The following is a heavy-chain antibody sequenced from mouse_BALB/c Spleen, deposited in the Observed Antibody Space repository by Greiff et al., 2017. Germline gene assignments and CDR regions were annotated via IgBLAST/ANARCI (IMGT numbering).Heavy chain of an antibody. V-gene: IGHV1-18*01. J-gene: IGHJ4*01. D-gene: IGHD2-14*01. CDR1: GYTFTDYN. Sequence: VQLQQSGPELVKPGASVKIPCKASGYTFTDYNMDWVKQSHGKSLEWIGDINPNNGGTIYNQKFKGKATLTVDKSSSTAYMELRSLTSEDTAVYYCARKGYDESMDYWGQGTSVTVSS. CDR3: ARKGYDESMDY. CDR2: INPNNGGT.